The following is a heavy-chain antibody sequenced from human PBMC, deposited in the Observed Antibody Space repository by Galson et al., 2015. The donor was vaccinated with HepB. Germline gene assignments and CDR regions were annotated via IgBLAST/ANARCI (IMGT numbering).Heavy chain of an antibody. D-gene: IGHD2-15*01. Sequence: SLRLSCAASGFTFSDYYMSWIRQAPGKGLEWVSYISSSSSYTNYADSVKGRFTISRDNAKNSLYLQMNSLRAEDTAVYYCARTPEVCSGGSCYPDYWGQGTLVTVSS. CDR3: ARTPEVCSGGSCYPDY. CDR1: GFTFSDYY. J-gene: IGHJ4*02. V-gene: IGHV3-11*06. CDR2: ISSSSSYT.